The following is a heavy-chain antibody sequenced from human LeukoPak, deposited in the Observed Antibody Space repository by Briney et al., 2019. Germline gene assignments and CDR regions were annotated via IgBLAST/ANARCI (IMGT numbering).Heavy chain of an antibody. CDR2: MNPNSGNT. Sequence: ASVKVSCKASGYAFTTYDINWVRQATGQGPEWIGGMNPNSGNTGYTQNFQGRVTMTRNTSISTAYMELSSLKSEDTAVYYCARGRGSGHKENWFDPWGLGTLVTVSS. D-gene: IGHD6-19*01. V-gene: IGHV1-8*01. CDR1: GYAFTTYD. J-gene: IGHJ5*02. CDR3: ARGRGSGHKENWFDP.